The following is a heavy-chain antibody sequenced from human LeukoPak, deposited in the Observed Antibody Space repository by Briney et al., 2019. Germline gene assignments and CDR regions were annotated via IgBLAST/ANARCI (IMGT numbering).Heavy chain of an antibody. J-gene: IGHJ6*03. V-gene: IGHV1-18*01. CDR1: GYTFTSYG. D-gene: IGHD6-6*01. CDR2: ISAYNGNT. Sequence: ASVKVSCKASGYTFTSYGISWVRPAPGQGLEWMGWISAYNGNTNYAQKLQGRVTMTTDTSTSTAYMELRSLRSDDTAVYYCARDCSSEGPNYYYMDVWGKGTTVTVSS. CDR3: ARDCSSEGPNYYYMDV.